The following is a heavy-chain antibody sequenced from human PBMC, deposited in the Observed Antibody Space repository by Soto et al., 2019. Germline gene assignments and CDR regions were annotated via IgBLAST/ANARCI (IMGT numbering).Heavy chain of an antibody. J-gene: IGHJ3*01. CDR1: GFAFSSYW. D-gene: IGHD3-16*01. V-gene: IGHV3-74*01. Sequence: PGGSLRLSCAASGFAFSSYWMHLVRQVPGKGPVWVARIKSDGSTTDYADFVRARFTISRDNAQNTLYLEMKNVRAEDTAVYFCVRAGLYYQYDYPLDVWGQGTGITVSS. CDR2: IKSDGSTT. CDR3: VRAGLYYQYDYPLDV.